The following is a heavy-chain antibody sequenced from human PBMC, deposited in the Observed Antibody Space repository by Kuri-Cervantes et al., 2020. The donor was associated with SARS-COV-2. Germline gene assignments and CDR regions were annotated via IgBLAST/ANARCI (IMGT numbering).Heavy chain of an antibody. Sequence: SVKVSCKASGYTFTSYGISWVRQAPGQGLEWMGWISAYNGNTNYAQKLQGRVTITADKSTSTAYMELSSLRSEDTAVYYCAREGYSSGWSHYYYYMDVWGKGTTVTVSS. D-gene: IGHD6-19*01. CDR1: GYTFTSYG. V-gene: IGHV1-18*01. J-gene: IGHJ6*03. CDR3: AREGYSSGWSHYYYYMDV. CDR2: ISAYNGNT.